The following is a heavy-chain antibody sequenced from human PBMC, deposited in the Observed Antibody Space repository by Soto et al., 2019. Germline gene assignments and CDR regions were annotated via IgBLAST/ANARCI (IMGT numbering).Heavy chain of an antibody. V-gene: IGHV2-5*02. Sequence: QITLKESGPTLVKPTQTLTLTCTFSGFSLSTSGVGVGWIRQPPGKALEWLALIYWDDDKRYSPSLKSRLTITKDPSKNQVVLTMTNMDPVDTATYYCPHSLPYPYAFDIWGQGTMVTVSS. CDR2: IYWDDDK. CDR3: PHSLPYPYAFDI. CDR1: GFSLSTSGVG. J-gene: IGHJ3*02.